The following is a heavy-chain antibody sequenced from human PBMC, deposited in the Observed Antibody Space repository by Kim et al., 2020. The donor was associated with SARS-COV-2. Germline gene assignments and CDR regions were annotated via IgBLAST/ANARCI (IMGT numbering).Heavy chain of an antibody. V-gene: IGHV4-31*02. D-gene: IGHD3-3*01. CDR3: ARGITIFGVVTNGMDV. J-gene: IGHJ6*02. Sequence: SLKRRVTIAVDTSKNQFSLKRSSVTAADTAVYYCARGITIFGVVTNGMDVWGQGTTVTVSS.